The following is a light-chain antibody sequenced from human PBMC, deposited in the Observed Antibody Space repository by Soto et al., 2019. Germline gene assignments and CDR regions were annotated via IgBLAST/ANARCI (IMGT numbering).Light chain of an antibody. J-gene: IGKJ2*01. CDR3: QQRSDWQYT. CDR2: DAT. Sequence: EVVLTQSPATLSLSPGERATLSCRASQRITSYLAWYQQRPGQAPRLLMYDATNRASGVQARFSGSKSGTDFTLTISSLQPEDFAVYFCQQRSDWQYTFGQGTKVE. V-gene: IGKV3-11*01. CDR1: QRITSY.